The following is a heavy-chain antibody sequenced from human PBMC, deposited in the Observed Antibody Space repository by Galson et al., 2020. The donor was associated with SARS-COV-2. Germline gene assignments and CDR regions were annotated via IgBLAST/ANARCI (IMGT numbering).Heavy chain of an antibody. CDR3: VRDDADILTGYYASGLFDP. CDR1: GFNFASFT. Sequence: GDSLKISCAASGFNFASFTMSWVRLVPGKGLEWVSGINYNGGSVGYADSVRGRFTMSRDNANSVIYLQMDSLRVEDTAFYHCVRDDADILTGYYASGLFDPWGMGTLVTVS. J-gene: IGHJ5*02. D-gene: IGHD3-9*01. V-gene: IGHV3-20*01. CDR2: INYNGGSV.